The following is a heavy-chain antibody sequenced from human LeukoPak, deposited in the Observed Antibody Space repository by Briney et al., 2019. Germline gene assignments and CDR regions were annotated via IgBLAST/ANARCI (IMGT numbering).Heavy chain of an antibody. V-gene: IGHV4-34*01. CDR1: GGSFSGYY. CDR3: ARGAVAGPKDWFDP. D-gene: IGHD6-19*01. Sequence: SETLSLTCAVYGGSFSGYYWSWIRQPPGKGLEWIGEINHSGSTNYNPSLKSRVTISVDTSKSQFSLKLSSVTAADTAVYYCARGAVAGPKDWFDPWGQGTLVTVSS. J-gene: IGHJ5*02. CDR2: INHSGST.